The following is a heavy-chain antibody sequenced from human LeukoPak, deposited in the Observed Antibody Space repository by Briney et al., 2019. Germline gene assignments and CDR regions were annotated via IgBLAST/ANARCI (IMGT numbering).Heavy chain of an antibody. J-gene: IGHJ3*02. D-gene: IGHD6-13*01. V-gene: IGHV1-2*02. Sequence: ASVKVSCKASGYTFTGYYMHWVRQAPGQGLEWMGWINPNSGGTNYAQKFQGRVTMTRDTSISTAYMELSGLRSDDTAVYYCARDLPRGYSSSWYEVGAFDIWGQGTMVTVSS. CDR2: INPNSGGT. CDR1: GYTFTGYY. CDR3: ARDLPRGYSSSWYEVGAFDI.